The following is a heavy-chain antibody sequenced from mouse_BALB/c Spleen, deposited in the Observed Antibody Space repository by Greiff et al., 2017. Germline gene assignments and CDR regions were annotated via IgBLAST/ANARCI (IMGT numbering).Heavy chain of an antibody. CDR3: TRAPIEAWFAY. CDR2: IYPGNSDT. Sequence: VQLQQSGTVLARPGASVKMSCKASGYSFTSYWMHWVKQRPGQGLEWIGAIYPGNSDTSYNQKFKGKAKLTAVTSASTAYMELSSLTNEDFAVYYCTRAPIEAWFAYWGQGTLVTVSA. J-gene: IGHJ3*01. D-gene: IGHD2-12*01. CDR1: GYSFTSYW. V-gene: IGHV1-5*01.